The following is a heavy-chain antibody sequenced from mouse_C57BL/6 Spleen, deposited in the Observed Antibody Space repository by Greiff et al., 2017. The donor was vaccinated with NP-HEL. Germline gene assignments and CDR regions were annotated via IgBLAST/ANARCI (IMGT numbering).Heavy chain of an antibody. V-gene: IGHV5-6*01. J-gene: IGHJ1*03. CDR2: ISSGGSYT. CDR3: ARRDDYDGYWYFDV. CDR1: GFTFSSYG. Sequence: EVKLVESGGDLVKPGGSLKLSCAASGFTFSSYGMSWVRQTPDKRLAWVATISSGGSYTYYPDSVKGRFTISRDNAKNTLYLQMSSLKSEDTAMYYCARRDDYDGYWYFDVWGTGTTVTVSS. D-gene: IGHD2-4*01.